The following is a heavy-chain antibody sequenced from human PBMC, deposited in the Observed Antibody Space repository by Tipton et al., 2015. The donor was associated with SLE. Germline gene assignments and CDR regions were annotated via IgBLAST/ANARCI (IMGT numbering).Heavy chain of an antibody. Sequence: TLSLTCTVSGGSISSGSYYWSWIRQPAGKGLEWIGRIYTSGSTNYNPSLKSRVTISVDTSKNQFSLKLSSVTAADTAVYYCARAPGLRYAFDIWGQGTTVTVSS. CDR2: IYTSGST. V-gene: IGHV4-61*02. D-gene: IGHD5-12*01. J-gene: IGHJ3*02. CDR3: ARAPGLRYAFDI. CDR1: GGSISSGSYY.